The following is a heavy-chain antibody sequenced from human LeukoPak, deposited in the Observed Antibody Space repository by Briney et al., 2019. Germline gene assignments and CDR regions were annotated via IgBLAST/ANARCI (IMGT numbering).Heavy chain of an antibody. CDR2: IRSKAYGGTT. V-gene: IGHV3-49*04. Sequence: GGSLRLSCTASGFGFGDYAMSWVRQAPGKGLEWVGFIRSKAYGGTTEYAASVKGRFTISRDDSKSIAYLQMNSLKTEDTAVYYCTRDYGDYKLDYWGQGTLVTVSS. CDR1: GFGFGDYA. J-gene: IGHJ4*02. CDR3: TRDYGDYKLDY. D-gene: IGHD4-17*01.